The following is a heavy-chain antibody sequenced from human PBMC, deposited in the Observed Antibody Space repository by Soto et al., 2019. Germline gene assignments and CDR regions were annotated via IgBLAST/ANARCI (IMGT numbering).Heavy chain of an antibody. D-gene: IGHD3-9*01. CDR1: GFTFTSSA. CDR3: AAGRYFDWLLPLYYGMDV. CDR2: IVVGSGNT. Sequence: GASVKVSCKASGFTFTSSAMQWVRQARGQRLEWIGWIVVGSGNTNYAQKFQERVTITRDMSTSTAYMELSSLRSEDTAVYYCAAGRYFDWLLPLYYGMDVWGQGTTVTVSS. V-gene: IGHV1-58*02. J-gene: IGHJ6*02.